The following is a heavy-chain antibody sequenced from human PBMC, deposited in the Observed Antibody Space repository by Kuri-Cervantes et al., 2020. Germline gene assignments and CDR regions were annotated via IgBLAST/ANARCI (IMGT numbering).Heavy chain of an antibody. CDR1: GGTFSSYA. Sequence: SVKVSCKASGGTFSSYAISWVRQAPGQGLEWMGGIIPIFGTANYAQKFQGRVTITADESTSTAYMELSSLRSEDTAVYYCATPGVYGGRIGYFDYWGQGTLVTVSS. J-gene: IGHJ4*02. D-gene: IGHD5/OR15-5a*01. V-gene: IGHV1-69*13. CDR2: IIPIFGTA. CDR3: ATPGVYGGRIGYFDY.